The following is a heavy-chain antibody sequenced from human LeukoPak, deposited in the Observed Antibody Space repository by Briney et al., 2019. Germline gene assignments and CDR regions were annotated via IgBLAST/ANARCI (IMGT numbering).Heavy chain of an antibody. CDR2: ISGSGGST. CDR1: GFTFRGYA. CDR3: ATVDIVAMITPMQY. V-gene: IGHV3-23*01. Sequence: GGSLRLSCAGSGFTFRGYAMAWVRQAPGKGLEWVSAISGSGGSTYYADSVKGRFTISRDNSKNTLYLQMNSLRAEDTAVYYCATVDIVAMITPMQYWGQGTLVTVSS. J-gene: IGHJ4*02. D-gene: IGHD5-12*01.